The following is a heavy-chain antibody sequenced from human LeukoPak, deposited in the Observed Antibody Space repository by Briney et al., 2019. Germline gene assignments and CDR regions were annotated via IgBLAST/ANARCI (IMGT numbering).Heavy chain of an antibody. V-gene: IGHV4-34*01. Sequence: TSETLSLTCAVYGGSFSGYYWSWIRQPPGKRLEWIGEINHSGSTNYNPSLKSRVTISVDTSKNQFSLKLSSVTAADTAVYYCATITMVRGVRSPFDYWGQGTLVTVSS. J-gene: IGHJ4*02. D-gene: IGHD3-10*01. CDR3: ATITMVRGVRSPFDY. CDR2: INHSGST. CDR1: GGSFSGYY.